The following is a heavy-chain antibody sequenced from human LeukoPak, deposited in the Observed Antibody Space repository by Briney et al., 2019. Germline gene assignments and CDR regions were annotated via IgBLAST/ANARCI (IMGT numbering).Heavy chain of an antibody. V-gene: IGHV3-9*01. CDR1: GFTFDDYA. CDR3: AKDSTAAVAGLDV. CDR2: ISWNSGSI. Sequence: GGSLRLSCAASGFTFDDYAMHWVRQAPGKGLEWVSGISWNSGSIGYADSVKGRFTISRDNAKNSLYLQMNSLRAEDTALYYCAKDSTAAVAGLDVWGQGATVTVSS. D-gene: IGHD6-25*01. J-gene: IGHJ6*02.